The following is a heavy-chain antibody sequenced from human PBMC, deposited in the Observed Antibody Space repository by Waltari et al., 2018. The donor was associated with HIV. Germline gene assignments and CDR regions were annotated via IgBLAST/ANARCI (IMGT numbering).Heavy chain of an antibody. V-gene: IGHV4-61*02. J-gene: IGHJ6*02. D-gene: IGHD3-9*01. Sequence: QVQLQESGPGLVKTSQTLSRRCSVPGDSIITGGLSYTWVLLSAARGLEWIGRVSGAGTTDYNPSLKSRVTISLDTATTQFSLNLTSVTAADTGVYFCATNKILSGNYFYGLEVWGQGTTVIVSS. CDR3: ATNKILSGNYFYGLEV. CDR2: VSGAGTT. CDR1: GDSIITGGLS.